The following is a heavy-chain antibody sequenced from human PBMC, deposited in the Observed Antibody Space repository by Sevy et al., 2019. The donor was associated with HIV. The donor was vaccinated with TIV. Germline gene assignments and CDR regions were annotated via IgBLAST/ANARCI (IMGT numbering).Heavy chain of an antibody. J-gene: IGHJ5*02. CDR3: ARDKGQVWFDP. CDR2: IKQDGSEK. Sequence: ETLSLTCTVSGGSISSSSYYWGWVRQAPGKGLEWVANIKQDGSEKYYVDSVKGRFTISRDNAKNSLSLQMNSLRAGYTAMYYCARDKGQVWFDPWGQGTLVTVSS. V-gene: IGHV3-7*01. CDR1: GGSISSSSYY.